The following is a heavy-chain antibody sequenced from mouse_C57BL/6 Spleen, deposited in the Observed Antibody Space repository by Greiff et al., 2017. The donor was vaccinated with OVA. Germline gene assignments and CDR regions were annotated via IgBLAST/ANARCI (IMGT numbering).Heavy chain of an antibody. CDR1: GYTFTSYW. Sequence: QVQLQQPGAELVMPGASVKLSCKASGYTFTSYWMHWVKQRPGQGLEWIGEIDPSDSYTNYNQKFKGKSTLTVDKSSSTAYMQLSSLTSEDSAVYYCARKTGMDAMDYWGQGTSVTVSS. J-gene: IGHJ4*01. D-gene: IGHD4-1*01. V-gene: IGHV1-69*01. CDR3: ARKTGMDAMDY. CDR2: IDPSDSYT.